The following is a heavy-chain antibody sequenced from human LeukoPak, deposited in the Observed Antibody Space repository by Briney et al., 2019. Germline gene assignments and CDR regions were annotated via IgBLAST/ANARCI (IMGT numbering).Heavy chain of an antibody. D-gene: IGHD1-20*01. CDR2: ISAYNGNT. Sequence: ASVKVSCKASGYTFTSYGISWVRQAPGQGLEWMGWISAYNGNTNYAQKLQGRVTMTTDTSTSTAYMELRSLRSDDTAVYYCARGLPTGRLITGLTDYWGQGTLVTVSS. CDR1: GYTFTSYG. J-gene: IGHJ4*02. V-gene: IGHV1-18*01. CDR3: ARGLPTGRLITGLTDY.